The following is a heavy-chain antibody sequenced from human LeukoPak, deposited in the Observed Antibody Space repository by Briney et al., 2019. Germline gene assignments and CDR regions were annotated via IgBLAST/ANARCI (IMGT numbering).Heavy chain of an antibody. V-gene: IGHV4-59*11. CDR1: GASISSHY. Sequence: SEALSLTCTVTGASISSHYWCWIRQTPGTGLEWIGDIYDRGSTTYNPSLKSRVSISVDTSRNQFSLNLRSVTAADTAVYYCAKIEVGRFDPWGQGTLVTVSS. CDR2: IYDRGST. D-gene: IGHD1-26*01. J-gene: IGHJ5*02. CDR3: AKIEVGRFDP.